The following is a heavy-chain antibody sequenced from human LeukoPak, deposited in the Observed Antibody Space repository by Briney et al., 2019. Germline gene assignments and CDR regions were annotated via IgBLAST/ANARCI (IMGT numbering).Heavy chain of an antibody. CDR1: GGSISSSSYY. J-gene: IGHJ4*02. V-gene: IGHV4-39*01. CDR2: IYYTGST. Sequence: PSETLSLTCTVSGGSISSSSYYWGWIRRPPGKGLEWIGSIYYTGSTNYNPSLKSRVTLSVDTSKNQFSLKVSSVTAADTAVYYCARHSEMATIPHFDYWGQGTLVAVSS. D-gene: IGHD5-24*01. CDR3: ARHSEMATIPHFDY.